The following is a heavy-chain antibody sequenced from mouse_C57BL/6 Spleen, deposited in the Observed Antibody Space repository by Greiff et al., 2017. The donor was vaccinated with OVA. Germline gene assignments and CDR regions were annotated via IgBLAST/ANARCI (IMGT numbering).Heavy chain of an antibody. J-gene: IGHJ4*01. V-gene: IGHV1-55*01. D-gene: IGHD2-10*01. CDR2: VYPGSGST. CDR1: GYTFTSYW. CDR3: ARSYYGNSDYAMGY. Sequence: QVQLQQSGAELVKPGASVKMSCKASGYTFTSYWITWVKQRPGQGLEWIGDVYPGSGSTNYNEKFKSKATLTVDTSSSTAYMQLSSLTSEDSAVYYCARSYYGNSDYAMGYWGHGTSVTVSS.